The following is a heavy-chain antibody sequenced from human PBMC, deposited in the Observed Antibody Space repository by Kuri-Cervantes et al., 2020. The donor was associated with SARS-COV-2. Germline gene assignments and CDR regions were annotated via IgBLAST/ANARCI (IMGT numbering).Heavy chain of an antibody. V-gene: IGHV4-30-2*01. J-gene: IGHJ1*01. Sequence: SETLSLTCAVSGYSISGGGYSWSWIRQPPGKGLEWIGSIYQAGGTFYNPSLKSRVSISLDRSKNQYSLNLSSVTAADTAVYYCVAAILGVDTGYFQHWGQGTLVTVSS. CDR2: IYQAGGT. CDR1: GYSISGGGYS. D-gene: IGHD3-3*01. CDR3: VAAILGVDTGYFQH.